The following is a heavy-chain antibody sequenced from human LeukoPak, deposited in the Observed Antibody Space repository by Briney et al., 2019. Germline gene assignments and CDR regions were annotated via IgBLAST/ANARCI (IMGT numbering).Heavy chain of an antibody. J-gene: IGHJ5*02. CDR1: GGSFSGYY. D-gene: IGHD2-2*01. CDR3: ARGARRGYCSSTSCPLGRHWFDP. V-gene: IGHV4-34*01. Sequence: SETLSLTCAVYGGSFSGYYWSWIRQPPGKGLEWIGEINHSGSTNYSPSLKSRVTISVDTSKNQFSLKLSSVTAADTAVYYCARGARRGYCSSTSCPLGRHWFDPWGQGTLVTVSS. CDR2: INHSGST.